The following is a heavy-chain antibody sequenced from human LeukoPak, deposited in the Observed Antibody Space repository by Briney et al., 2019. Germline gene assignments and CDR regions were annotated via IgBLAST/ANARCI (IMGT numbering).Heavy chain of an antibody. CDR3: ARGRPLLWFGPYDMDV. J-gene: IGHJ6*02. D-gene: IGHD3-10*01. V-gene: IGHV1-8*01. Sequence: ASVKVSCKASGYTFTSYDINWVRQATGQGLEWMGWMNPNSGNTGYAQKFQGRVTMTRNTSISTAYMELSSLRSEDTAVYYCARGRPLLWFGPYDMDVWGQGTTVTVSS. CDR1: GYTFTSYD. CDR2: MNPNSGNT.